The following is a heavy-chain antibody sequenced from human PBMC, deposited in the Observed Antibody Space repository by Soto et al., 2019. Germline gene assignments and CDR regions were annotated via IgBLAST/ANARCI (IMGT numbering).Heavy chain of an antibody. D-gene: IGHD3-22*01. CDR1: GFTFINAW. J-gene: IGHJ4*02. CDR2: IKSKTDGGTT. Sequence: PGGSLRLSCAASGFTFINAWMSWVRQAPGKGLEWVGRIKSKTDGGTTDYAAPVKGRFTISRDDSKNTLYLQMNSLKTEDAAVYYCTTLETYYYDSSGYYVDYWGQGTLVTVSS. CDR3: TTLETYYYDSSGYYVDY. V-gene: IGHV3-15*01.